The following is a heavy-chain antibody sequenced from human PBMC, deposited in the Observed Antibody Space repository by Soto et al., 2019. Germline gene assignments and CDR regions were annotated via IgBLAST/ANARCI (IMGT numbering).Heavy chain of an antibody. Sequence: GGSLRLSCAASGFTFSSYGMHWVRQAPGKGLEWVAVIWYDGSNKYYADSVKGRFTISRDNSKNTLYLQMNSLRAEDTAVYYCARGNPSYYGSGSPYQYNWFDPWGQGTLVTVSS. CDR3: ARGNPSYYGSGSPYQYNWFDP. CDR1: GFTFSSYG. J-gene: IGHJ5*02. CDR2: IWYDGSNK. D-gene: IGHD3-10*01. V-gene: IGHV3-33*01.